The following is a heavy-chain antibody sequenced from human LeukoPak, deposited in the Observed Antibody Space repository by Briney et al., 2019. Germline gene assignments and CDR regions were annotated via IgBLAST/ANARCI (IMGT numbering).Heavy chain of an antibody. V-gene: IGHV1-2*02. CDR3: ARALSSLRHYHFDF. CDR2: INPNSGGT. D-gene: IGHD6-13*01. CDR1: GYTFTDQW. Sequence: ASVKVSCKASGYTFTDQWIHWVRKAPGQGLEWVGWINPNSGGTNYAQKFEGRIAMTTDTSINTAYMEMSRLTSDDTAVYYCARALSSLRHYHFDFWGQGTLVTVSS. J-gene: IGHJ4*02.